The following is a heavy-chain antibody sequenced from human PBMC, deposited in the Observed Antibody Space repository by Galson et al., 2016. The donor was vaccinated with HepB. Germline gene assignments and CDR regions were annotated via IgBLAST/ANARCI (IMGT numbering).Heavy chain of an antibody. CDR3: TRDHYSDYPYYFDY. CDR1: GVPITRGGFY. CDR2: IFYSGST. D-gene: IGHD4-11*01. J-gene: IGHJ4*02. Sequence: TLSLTCTVSGVPITRGGFYWSWVRQHPGKGLEWIGCIFYSGSTYYNPSLESRVTISIDSSKNQFSLKLNSVTAADTAIYYCTRDHYSDYPYYFDYWGQGILVTVSS. V-gene: IGHV4-31*03.